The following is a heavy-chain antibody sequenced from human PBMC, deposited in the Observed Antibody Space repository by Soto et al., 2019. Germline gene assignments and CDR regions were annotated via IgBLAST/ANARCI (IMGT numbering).Heavy chain of an antibody. CDR2: ISAHNGNT. CDR3: ARGRYGDY. V-gene: IGHV1-18*01. D-gene: IGHD1-1*01. Sequence: QVHLVQSGAEVKKPGASVKVSCKGSGYTFTSYGITWVRQAPGQGLEWMGWISAHNGNTDYAQRIQGRVTVTRDTSTSTAYMELRSLRSDDTAAYYCARGRYGDYWGQGVLVTVSS. J-gene: IGHJ4*02. CDR1: GYTFTSYG.